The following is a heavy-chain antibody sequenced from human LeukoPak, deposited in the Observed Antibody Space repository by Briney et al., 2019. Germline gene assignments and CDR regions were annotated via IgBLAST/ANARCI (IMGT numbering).Heavy chain of an antibody. J-gene: IGHJ5*02. CDR3: ARDTTMITYWFDP. CDR2: INPNSGGT. CDR1: GYTLTSYY. Sequence: GASVKVSCKASGYTLTSYYMHWVRQAPGQGLEWMGWINPNSGGTNYAQKFQGRVTMTRDTSVSTAYMELNRLRSDDTGVYYCARDTTMITYWFDPWGQGTLVTVSS. D-gene: IGHD5-18*01. V-gene: IGHV1-2*02.